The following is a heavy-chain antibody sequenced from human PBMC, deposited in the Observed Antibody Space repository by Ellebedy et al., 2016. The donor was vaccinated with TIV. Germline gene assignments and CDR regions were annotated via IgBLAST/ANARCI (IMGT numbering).Heavy chain of an antibody. CDR1: GYSFTSYW. D-gene: IGHD2-15*01. J-gene: IGHJ4*02. V-gene: IGHV5-51*01. Sequence: ASVKVSCKGSGYSFTSYWIGWVRQTPGKGLEWMGIIYLGDSDTRYSPSFQGQATISADKSISTAYLQWSSLKASDTAMYYCARQKDYYFDYWGQGTLVTVSS. CDR3: ARQKDYYFDY. CDR2: IYLGDSDT.